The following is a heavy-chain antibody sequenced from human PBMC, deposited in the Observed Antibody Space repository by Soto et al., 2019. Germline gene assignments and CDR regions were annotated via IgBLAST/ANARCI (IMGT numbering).Heavy chain of an antibody. CDR1: GYTFTNYG. CDR3: SRAPLAIGSVFLLDY. Sequence: QVELVQSGAEVKKPGASVKVSCKPSGYTFTNYGFNWVRQAPGQGLEWMGWISAYNGNTNYAQKLQGRVTMTTDTSTSTAYMELRSLRSDDTAVYYCSRAPLAIGSVFLLDYWGQGTLITVSS. CDR2: ISAYNGNT. V-gene: IGHV1-18*01. J-gene: IGHJ4*02. D-gene: IGHD1-26*01.